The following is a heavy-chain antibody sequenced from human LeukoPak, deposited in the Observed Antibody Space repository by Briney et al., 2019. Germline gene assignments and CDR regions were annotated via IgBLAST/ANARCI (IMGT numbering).Heavy chain of an antibody. Sequence: GGSLRLSCAASGFTFSNYGMNWVRQAPGKGLEWVSFTDTSGRCVYYGDSVRGRFTISRDNAKNLLFLQMNSLRAEDTAVYYCARDISDDYWGQGTLVTVSS. D-gene: IGHD1-26*01. CDR2: TDTSGRCV. J-gene: IGHJ4*02. V-gene: IGHV3-21*06. CDR3: ARDISDDY. CDR1: GFTFSNYG.